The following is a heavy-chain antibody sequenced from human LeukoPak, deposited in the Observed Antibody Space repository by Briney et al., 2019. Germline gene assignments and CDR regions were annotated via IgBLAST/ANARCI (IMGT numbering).Heavy chain of an antibody. CDR2: ISYDGSNK. CDR1: GFTFSSYA. Sequence: GRSLRLSCAASGFTFSSYAMHWVRQAPGKGLEWVAVISYDGSNKYYADSVKGRFTISRDNSKNTLYLQMNSLRAEDTAVYYCARGQLGTPSDAFDIWGQGTMVTVSS. V-gene: IGHV3-30*04. J-gene: IGHJ3*02. D-gene: IGHD7-27*01. CDR3: ARGQLGTPSDAFDI.